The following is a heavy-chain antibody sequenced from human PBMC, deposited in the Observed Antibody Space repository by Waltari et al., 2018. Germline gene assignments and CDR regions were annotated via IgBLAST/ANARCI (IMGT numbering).Heavy chain of an antibody. D-gene: IGHD2-15*01. CDR2: ISSSGSTI. CDR1: GFTFSSYD. Sequence: EVQLVESGGGLVQPGGSMRLSCAASGFTFSSYDMNWVRQASGKGLECVSYISSSGSTIYYADSVKGRFTISRYNAKNSLYLQMNSLRAEDTAVYYCARLEVVVAATPDYWGQGTLVTVSS. J-gene: IGHJ4*02. CDR3: ARLEVVVAATPDY. V-gene: IGHV3-48*03.